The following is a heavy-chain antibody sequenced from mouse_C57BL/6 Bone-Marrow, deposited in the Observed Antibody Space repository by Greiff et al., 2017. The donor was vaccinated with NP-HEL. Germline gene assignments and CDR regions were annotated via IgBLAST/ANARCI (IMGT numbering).Heavy chain of an antibody. V-gene: IGHV7-1*01. CDR2: SRNKANAYTT. CDR3: AIGAVTGTGYYAMDY. J-gene: IGHJ4*01. Sequence: DVKLVESGGGLVQSGRSLRLSCATSGFTFSDFYMEWVRQAPGKGLEWIAASRNKANAYTTEYSASVKGRFIVSRDTSQSFLYLQMNALRAVTTAIYYCAIGAVTGTGYYAMDYWGQGTSVTVSS. D-gene: IGHD4-1*01. CDR1: GFTFSDFY.